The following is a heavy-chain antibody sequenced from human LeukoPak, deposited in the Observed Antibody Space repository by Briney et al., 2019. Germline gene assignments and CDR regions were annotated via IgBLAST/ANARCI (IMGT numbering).Heavy chain of an antibody. CDR1: GGSISSYY. CDR2: IYYSGTT. D-gene: IGHD6-13*01. Sequence: SEALSLTCTVSGGSISSYYWSWIRQPPGKGLEWIGYIYYSGTTNYNPSLKSRVTISVGTSKNQFSLKLSSVTAADTAVYYCARGVYIAAAQYGYWGQGTLVTVSS. V-gene: IGHV4-59*01. CDR3: ARGVYIAAAQYGY. J-gene: IGHJ4*02.